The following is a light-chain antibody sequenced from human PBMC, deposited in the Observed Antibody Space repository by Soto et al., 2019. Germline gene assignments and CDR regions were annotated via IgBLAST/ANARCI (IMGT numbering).Light chain of an antibody. CDR1: SSDVGGYNS. J-gene: IGLJ1*01. CDR2: DVS. Sequence: QSVLTQPRSVSGSPGQSVTISCTGTSSDVGGYNSVSWYQQHPGKAPKLMIYDVSKRPSGVPDRFSGSKSGNTASLTISGLQAEDEADYYCCSYAGSFYVFGTGTKV. CDR3: CSYAGSFYV. V-gene: IGLV2-11*01.